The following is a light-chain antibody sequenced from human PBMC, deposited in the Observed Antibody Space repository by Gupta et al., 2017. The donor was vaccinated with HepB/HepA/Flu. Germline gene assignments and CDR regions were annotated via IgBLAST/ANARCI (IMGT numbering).Light chain of an antibody. CDR3: QQSDNTPDT. V-gene: IGKV1-39*01. J-gene: IGKJ4*01. CDR2: DAS. Sequence: DIQMTQSPSSLSASVGDRVTITCRASQSISRYLNWYQQKAGQAPKLLIYDASSLQTGVPSRFSGSGSGTHFTLTISRLQPEDFATYYCQQSDNTPDTFGGGTKVEIK. CDR1: QSISRY.